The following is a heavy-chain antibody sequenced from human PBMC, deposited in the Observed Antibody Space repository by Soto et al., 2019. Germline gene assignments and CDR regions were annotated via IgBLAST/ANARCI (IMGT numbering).Heavy chain of an antibody. Sequence: PGGSLRLSCAASGFTFTRYSMNWVRQAPGKGLEWVSSISSTTNYIYYADSMKGRFTVSRDNAKNSVYLEMNSLSAEDTAVYYCARESEDLTSNFDYWGQGTLVTISS. CDR3: ARESEDLTSNFDY. V-gene: IGHV3-21*01. J-gene: IGHJ4*02. CDR1: GFTFTRYS. CDR2: ISSTTNYI.